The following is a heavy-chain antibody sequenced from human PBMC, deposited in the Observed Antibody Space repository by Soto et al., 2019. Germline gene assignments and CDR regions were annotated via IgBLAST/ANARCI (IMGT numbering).Heavy chain of an antibody. CDR2: INERGTI. CDR3: ARGGNIVRGRARWFDP. Sequence: QVQLQQWGAGLLKPSETLSLTCGVLNGSLSDHYWSWIRQTPGKGLEWIGVINERGTINYNPSLRSRVTISRDTSKNQFSLKLNSVTGAAAALYCCARGGNIVRGRARWFDPWGQGTLVTVSS. D-gene: IGHD3-10*01. J-gene: IGHJ5*02. V-gene: IGHV4-34*02. CDR1: NGSLSDHY.